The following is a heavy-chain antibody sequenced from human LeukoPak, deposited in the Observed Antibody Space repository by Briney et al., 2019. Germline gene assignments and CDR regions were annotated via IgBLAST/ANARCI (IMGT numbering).Heavy chain of an antibody. V-gene: IGHV1-2*02. CDR2: INPNTGGT. CDR1: GYTFSGFY. CDR3: SRSTLQWLVRIFDY. J-gene: IGHJ4*01. Sequence: ASMKVSCKASGYTFSGFYIHWVRQAPGQGLQWMGWINPNTGGTNYAQNFQGRVTMTRDTSISTVYMDLSSLTSDDTAVYFCSRSTLQWLVRIFDYWGQGTLVTVSS. D-gene: IGHD6-19*01.